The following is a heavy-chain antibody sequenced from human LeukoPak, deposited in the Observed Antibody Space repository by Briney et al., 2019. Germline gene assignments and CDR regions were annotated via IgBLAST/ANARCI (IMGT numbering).Heavy chain of an antibody. V-gene: IGHV1-69*13. J-gene: IGHJ4*02. Sequence: ASVKVSCKASGGTFSSYAISWVRQAPGQGLEWMGGIIPIFGTANYAQKFQGRVTITADESTSTAYMELSSLRSEDTAVHYCARVPPRYCSGGSCFHGYNDYWGQGTLVTVSS. CDR3: ARVPPRYCSGGSCFHGYNDY. CDR2: IIPIFGTA. D-gene: IGHD2-15*01. CDR1: GGTFSSYA.